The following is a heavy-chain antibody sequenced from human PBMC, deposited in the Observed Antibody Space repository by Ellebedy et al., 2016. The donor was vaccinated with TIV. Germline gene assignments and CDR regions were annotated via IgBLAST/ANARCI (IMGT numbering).Heavy chain of an antibody. J-gene: IGHJ3*02. Sequence: SQTLSLTCAVSGYSISSGSYWGWIRQPPGKGLEWIGSIYHSGSTYYNPSLKRRVTISMDTSRNQFSLKLSSVTAADTAFYYCATFRNLDGFDIWGQGTMVTVSS. CDR3: ATFRNLDGFDI. CDR1: GYSISSGSY. CDR2: IYHSGST. V-gene: IGHV4-38-2*01.